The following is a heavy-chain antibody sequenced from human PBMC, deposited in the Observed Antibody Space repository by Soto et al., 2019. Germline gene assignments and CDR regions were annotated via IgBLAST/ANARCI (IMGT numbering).Heavy chain of an antibody. CDR2: IYYSGTT. CDR1: GVSVRSDY. CDR3: ARGTHIAEPPEYYYYGMDV. D-gene: IGHD6-13*01. J-gene: IGHJ6*02. Sequence: SETLSLTCAVSGVSVRSDYWSWVRQPPGKGLDWIGYIYYSGTTDYNPSLKSRVTMSLDTSKNQFSLKLSSVTAADTAVYYCARGTHIAEPPEYYYYGMDVWGQGTTVTVSS. V-gene: IGHV4-59*02.